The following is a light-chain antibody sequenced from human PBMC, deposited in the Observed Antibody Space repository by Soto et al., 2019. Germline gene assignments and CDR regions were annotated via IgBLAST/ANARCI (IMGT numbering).Light chain of an antibody. CDR1: SSNIGGDT. CDR2: RNN. CDR3: SAWDDSLNGWV. Sequence: QSLLTQPPSASGTPGQRVTISCSGSSSNIGGDTVNWYYQLPGTAPKVLIYRNNQRPSGVPDRFSGSKSGTSASLAISGLQSEDEGDYYCSAWDDSLNGWVFGGGTKVTVL. V-gene: IGLV1-44*01. J-gene: IGLJ3*02.